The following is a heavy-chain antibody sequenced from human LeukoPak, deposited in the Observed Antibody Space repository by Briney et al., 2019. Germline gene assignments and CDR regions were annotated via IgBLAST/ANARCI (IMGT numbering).Heavy chain of an antibody. CDR1: GYTFTGYY. J-gene: IGHJ4*02. D-gene: IGHD3-22*01. CDR3: SRAQPLYYYDSSGFLNY. Sequence: ASVKVSCKASGYTFTGYYMHWVRQAPGQGLEWMGRINPNSGGTNYAQEFQGRVTMTRDTSISTAYMEPSRLRSDDTAVYYCSRAQPLYYYDSSGFLNYWGQGTLVTVSS. CDR2: INPNSGGT. V-gene: IGHV1-2*06.